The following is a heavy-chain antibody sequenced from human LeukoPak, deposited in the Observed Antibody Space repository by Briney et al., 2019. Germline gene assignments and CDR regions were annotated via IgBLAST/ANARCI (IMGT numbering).Heavy chain of an antibody. D-gene: IGHD3-3*01. CDR1: GFTFSSYS. J-gene: IGHJ4*02. CDR2: ISSSSSYI. CDR3: ARYRAGDFGVVTPIDY. Sequence: KPGGSLRLSCAASGFTFSSYSMNWVRQAPGKGLEWVSSISSSSSYIYYADSVKGRFTISRDNAKNSLYLQMNSLRAEDTAVYYCARYRAGDFGVVTPIDYWGQGTLVTVSS. V-gene: IGHV3-21*01.